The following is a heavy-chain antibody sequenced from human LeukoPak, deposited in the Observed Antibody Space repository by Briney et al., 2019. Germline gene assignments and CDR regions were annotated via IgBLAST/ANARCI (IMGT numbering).Heavy chain of an antibody. J-gene: IGHJ4*02. Sequence: GGSLRLSCAASGFTFSDYYMSWIRQAPGKGLEWVSYISSGGSTIYYADSVKGRFTISRDNAKNSLYLQMNSLRAEDTAVYYCARVSLSSTSCYGVDYWGQGTLVTVSS. CDR1: GFTFSDYY. CDR3: ARVSLSSTSCYGVDY. V-gene: IGHV3-11*04. CDR2: ISSGGSTI. D-gene: IGHD2-2*01.